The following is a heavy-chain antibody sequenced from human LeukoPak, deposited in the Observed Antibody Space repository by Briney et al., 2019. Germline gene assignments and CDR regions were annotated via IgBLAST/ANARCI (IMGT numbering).Heavy chain of an antibody. D-gene: IGHD4-17*01. V-gene: IGHV3-74*01. CDR3: ARDGGRMTTVTPGENFDY. CDR2: INSDGSST. Sequence: GGSLRLSCVVSGFTFSNYWMHWVRQAPGKGLVWVSRINSDGSSTSYADSVKGRFTISRDNAKNTLYLQMNSLRAEDTAVYYCARDGGRMTTVTPGENFDYWGQGTLVTVSS. J-gene: IGHJ4*02. CDR1: GFTFSNYW.